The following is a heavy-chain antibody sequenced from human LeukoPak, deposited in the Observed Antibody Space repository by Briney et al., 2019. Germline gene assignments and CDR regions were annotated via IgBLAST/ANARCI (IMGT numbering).Heavy chain of an antibody. V-gene: IGHV3-7*01. CDR3: AKLAKYFYGSETFYFFEH. CDR1: GFTFTTYW. Sequence: PGGSLRLSCAASGFTFTTYWMGWVRQAPGKGLEWVANIKQDGSEQYYVDSVKGRFTISRDYGKNSLYLQMNSLRVEDTAVYYCAKLAKYFYGSETFYFFEHWGQGTPVTASS. D-gene: IGHD3-10*01. CDR2: IKQDGSEQ. J-gene: IGHJ4*02.